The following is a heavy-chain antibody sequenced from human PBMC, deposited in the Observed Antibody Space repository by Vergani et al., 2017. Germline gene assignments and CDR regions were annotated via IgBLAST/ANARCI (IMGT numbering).Heavy chain of an antibody. V-gene: IGHV1-69*04. CDR3: AGDKMTGTKNYYYYYYMDV. J-gene: IGHJ6*03. CDR2: IIPILGIA. D-gene: IGHD1-7*01. CDR1: GGTFSSYA. Sequence: QVQLVQSGAEVKKPGASVKVSCKASGGTFSSYAISWVRQAPGQGLEWMGRIIPILGIANYAKKFPGRVTITADKATSTAYMELSSLRSEDTAVYYCAGDKMTGTKNYYYYYYMDVWGKGTTVTVSS.